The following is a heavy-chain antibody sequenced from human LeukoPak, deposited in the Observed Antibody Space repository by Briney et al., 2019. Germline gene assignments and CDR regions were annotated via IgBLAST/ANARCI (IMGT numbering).Heavy chain of an antibody. CDR3: ARQGYAYQEGYFDY. V-gene: IGHV4-39*01. Sequence: PSETLSLTCTVSGGSISSDSYFWGWIRQPPWKGLEWIGSIYHTGSTYYNPSLNSRVTISVDTSKNQFSLKLNSVTAADTAVYFCARQGYAYQEGYFDYWGQGILVTVSS. CDR2: IYHTGST. J-gene: IGHJ4*02. D-gene: IGHD5-18*01. CDR1: GGSISSDSYF.